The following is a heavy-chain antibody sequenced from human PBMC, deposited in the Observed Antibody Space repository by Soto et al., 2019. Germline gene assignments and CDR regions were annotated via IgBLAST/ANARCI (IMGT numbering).Heavy chain of an antibody. J-gene: IGHJ4*02. Sequence: SETLSLTCTVSGGSISSYYWSWIRQPPGKGLEWIGYIYYSGSTNYNPSLKSRVTISVDTSKNQFSLKLSSVTAADTAVYYCARVGDSSGWPLDYWGQGTLVTVSS. V-gene: IGHV4-59*08. CDR3: ARVGDSSGWPLDY. D-gene: IGHD6-19*01. CDR1: GGSISSYY. CDR2: IYYSGST.